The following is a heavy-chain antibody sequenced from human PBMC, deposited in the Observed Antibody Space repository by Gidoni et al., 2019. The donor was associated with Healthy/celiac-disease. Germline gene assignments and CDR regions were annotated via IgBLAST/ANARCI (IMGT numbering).Heavy chain of an antibody. Sequence: VQLLESGGGLVQPGGYVTRPCATSGVPFSSSAMSWVRQVSGKGLEWVAAISGSGGSTYYADSVKGRFTSSRDNSKNTLYLQMNSLRAEDTAVYYCAKGLLAAAGKGDYWGQGTLVTVSS. J-gene: IGHJ4*02. D-gene: IGHD6-13*01. CDR2: ISGSGGST. V-gene: IGHV3-23*01. CDR1: GVPFSSSA. CDR3: AKGLLAAAGKGDY.